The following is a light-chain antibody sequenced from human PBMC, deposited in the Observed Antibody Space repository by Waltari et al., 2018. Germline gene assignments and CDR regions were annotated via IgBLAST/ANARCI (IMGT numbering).Light chain of an antibody. J-gene: IGLJ3*02. CDR2: GPD. CDR3: HSRDSTSTRV. Sequence: SSELNQDPAVSVALGPPVQITCQGDSLRKFSASWYQQRPGQAPILVLYGPDYRPSGIPGRFSGSTSGGTASLTITGAQAEDEAVYYCHSRDSTSTRVFGGGTRLTV. V-gene: IGLV3-19*01. CDR1: SLRKFS.